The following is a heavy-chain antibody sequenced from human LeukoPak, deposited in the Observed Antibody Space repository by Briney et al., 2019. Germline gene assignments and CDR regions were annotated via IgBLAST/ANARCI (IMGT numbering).Heavy chain of an antibody. Sequence: PGGSLRLSCAASGFTFSSYTMNWVRQAPGKGLEWVAAISSSSRDIFYTDSVKGRFSISRDNTQNSLSLQMSSLKAEDTAVYYCVREAAATLFDYWGQGTLVTVSS. V-gene: IGHV3-21*01. D-gene: IGHD1-26*01. CDR3: VREAAATLFDY. CDR1: GFTFSSYT. CDR2: ISSSSRDI. J-gene: IGHJ4*02.